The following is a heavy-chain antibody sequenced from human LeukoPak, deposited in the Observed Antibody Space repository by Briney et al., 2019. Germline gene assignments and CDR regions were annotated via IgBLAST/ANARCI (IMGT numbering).Heavy chain of an antibody. CDR2: IYHSGST. Sequence: SETLSLTCTVSGYSISSGYYWGWIRQPPGKGLEWIGSIYHSGSTYYNPSLKSRVTISVDTSKNQFSLKLSSATAADTAVYYCARAAYYYDSSGYFGGYYFDYWGQGTLVTVSS. D-gene: IGHD3-22*01. J-gene: IGHJ4*02. CDR1: GYSISSGYY. CDR3: ARAAYYYDSSGYFGGYYFDY. V-gene: IGHV4-38-2*02.